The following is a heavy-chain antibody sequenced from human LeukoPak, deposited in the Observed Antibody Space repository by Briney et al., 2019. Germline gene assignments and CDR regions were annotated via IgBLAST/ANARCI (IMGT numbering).Heavy chain of an antibody. D-gene: IGHD3-22*01. CDR2: INHSGST. J-gene: IGHJ4*02. CDR3: AGGPSYYYDSSGYYY. Sequence: LETLSLTCAVYGGSFSGYYWSWIRQPPGKGLEWIGEINHSGSTNYNPSLKSRVTISVDTSKNQFSLKLSSVTAADTAVYYCAGGPSYYYDSSGYYYWGQGTLVTVSS. V-gene: IGHV4-34*01. CDR1: GGSFSGYY.